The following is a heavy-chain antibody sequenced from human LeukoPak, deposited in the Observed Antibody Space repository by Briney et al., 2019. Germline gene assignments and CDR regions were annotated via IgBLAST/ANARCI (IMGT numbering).Heavy chain of an antibody. CDR1: GGSISSYS. J-gene: IGHJ4*02. CDR2: LYYSGST. Sequence: SETLSLTCTVSGGSISSYSWSWIRQPPGRGLEWIGYLYYSGSTNYNPSLKSRVTMSVDTSKNQFSLKLSSVTAADTAVYYCARHVYCTNGICSDYWGQGTLVTVSS. CDR3: ARHVYCTNGICSDY. D-gene: IGHD2-8*01. V-gene: IGHV4-59*08.